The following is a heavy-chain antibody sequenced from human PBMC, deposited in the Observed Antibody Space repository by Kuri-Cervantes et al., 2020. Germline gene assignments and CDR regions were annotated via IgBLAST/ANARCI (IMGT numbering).Heavy chain of an antibody. V-gene: IGHV4-31*03. D-gene: IGHD6-19*01. CDR1: GGSISSGGYY. Sequence: LRLSCTVSGGSISSGGYYWSWNRQHPGKGLEWIGYIYYSGSTYYNPSLKSRVTISVDTSKNQFSLKLSSVTAADTAVYYCARLMGAVAGLWGQGTLVTVSS. CDR3: ARLMGAVAGL. CDR2: IYYSGST. J-gene: IGHJ4*02.